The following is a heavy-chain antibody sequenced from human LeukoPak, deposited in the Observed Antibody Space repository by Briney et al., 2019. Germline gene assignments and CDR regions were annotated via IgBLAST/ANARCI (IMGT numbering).Heavy chain of an antibody. V-gene: IGHV4-34*01. J-gene: IGHJ4*02. Sequence: SETLSLTCAVYGGSFSGYYWSWIRQPPGKGLEWIGEINHSGSTNYNPSLKSRVTISVDTSKNQFSLKLSSVTAADTAVYYCAAKGGTGTSFDYWGQGTLVTVSS. CDR2: INHSGST. CDR1: GGSFSGYY. CDR3: AAKGGTGTSFDY. D-gene: IGHD1-14*01.